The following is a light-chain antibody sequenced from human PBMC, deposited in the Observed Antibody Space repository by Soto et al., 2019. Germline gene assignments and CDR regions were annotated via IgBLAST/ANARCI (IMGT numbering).Light chain of an antibody. V-gene: IGKV3-15*01. CDR1: QSVSSN. CDR2: RAS. Sequence: EIVMTRSPATLSVSPGERATLSCRASQSVSSNLAWYQQKPGQAPRLLIYRASTRATGIPARFSGSGSGTEFTLTISSLQSEDFAVYYCQQYNNWPRTFGQGTKVEIK. J-gene: IGKJ1*01. CDR3: QQYNNWPRT.